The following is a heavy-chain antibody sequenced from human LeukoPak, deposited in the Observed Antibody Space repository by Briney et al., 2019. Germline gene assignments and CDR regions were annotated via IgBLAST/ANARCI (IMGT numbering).Heavy chain of an antibody. Sequence: ASVKVSCKGSGYTFTNYGISWVRQAPGQGLEWMGWISIYNGNTDYAQKLRGRVTMTTDTSTSTAYMELRSLRSDDTAVYYCARITYDFWSGYYMPDDPWGQGTLVTVSS. CDR3: ARITYDFWSGYYMPDDP. CDR2: ISIYNGNT. V-gene: IGHV1-18*01. J-gene: IGHJ5*02. CDR1: GYTFTNYG. D-gene: IGHD3-3*01.